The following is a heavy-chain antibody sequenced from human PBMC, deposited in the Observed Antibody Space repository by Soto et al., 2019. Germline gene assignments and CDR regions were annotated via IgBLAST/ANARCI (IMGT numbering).Heavy chain of an antibody. J-gene: IGHJ3*02. D-gene: IGHD1-26*01. CDR2: IYYSGTT. CDR3: ARGRGGTYDAFDI. Sequence: QVQLRESGPGLVKPSETLSLTCTVSGGSMSRYFWSWIRQPPGKGLEWIGYIYYSGTTNYNPSLKSRVTTSLDTSNNQFSLKVVSLTAADTAFYYCARGRGGTYDAFDIWGPGTLVTVSS. CDR1: GGSMSRYF. V-gene: IGHV4-59*01.